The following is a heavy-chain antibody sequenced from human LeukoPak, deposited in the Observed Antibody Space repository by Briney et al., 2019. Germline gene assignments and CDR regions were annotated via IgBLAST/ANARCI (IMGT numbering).Heavy chain of an antibody. Sequence: GGSLRLSCAASGFTFSSFAMSWVRQAPGKGLEWVSTISGSGGDTYYADSVKGRFIISRDNSKTTLYLQMNSLRAEDTAVYYCAKQWFGEQRAYWGQGTLVTVSS. D-gene: IGHD3-10*01. J-gene: IGHJ4*02. V-gene: IGHV3-23*01. CDR1: GFTFSSFA. CDR2: ISGSGGDT. CDR3: AKQWFGEQRAY.